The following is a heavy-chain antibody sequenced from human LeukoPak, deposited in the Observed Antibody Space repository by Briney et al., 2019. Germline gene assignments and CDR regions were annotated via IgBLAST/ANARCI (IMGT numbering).Heavy chain of an antibody. V-gene: IGHV1-69*05. CDR1: GYTFTSYA. CDR2: IIPIFGTA. Sequence: SVKVSCKASGYTFTSYAISWVRQAPGQGLEWMGRIIPIFGTANYAQKFQGRVTITTDESTSTAYMELSSLRSEDTAVYYCAGVGFEGATMDYWGQGTLVTVSS. CDR3: AGVGFEGATMDY. D-gene: IGHD1-26*01. J-gene: IGHJ4*02.